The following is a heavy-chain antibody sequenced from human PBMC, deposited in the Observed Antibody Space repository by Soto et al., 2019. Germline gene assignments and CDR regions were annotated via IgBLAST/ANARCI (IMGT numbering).Heavy chain of an antibody. CDR1: GFSLSTSGVV. D-gene: IGHD3-10*01. Sequence: QITLKESGPTLVKPTQTLRLTCTFSGFSLSTSGVVVGWIRQPPGKPLEWLGVIYYDDDKRYNPSLKSRLTITQDTSKNQVVLTMTNMDPVDTATYFCAHRLPRGRNTGGWFDPWGQGTLVTVSS. J-gene: IGHJ5*02. V-gene: IGHV2-5*02. CDR3: AHRLPRGRNTGGWFDP. CDR2: IYYDDDK.